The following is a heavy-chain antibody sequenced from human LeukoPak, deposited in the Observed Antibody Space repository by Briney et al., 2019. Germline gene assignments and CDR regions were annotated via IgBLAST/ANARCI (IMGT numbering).Heavy chain of an antibody. CDR3: ARQTGAGLFILP. J-gene: IGHJ4*02. CDR1: GGSFSGYY. V-gene: IGHV4-34*01. Sequence: SETLSLTCAVYGGSFSGYYWSWIRQPPGKGLEWIGEINHSGSTNYNPSLKSRVTISVDTSKNQFSLILTSVTAADTAVYYCARQTGAGLFILPGGQGTLVTVSS. CDR2: INHSGST. D-gene: IGHD3-3*01.